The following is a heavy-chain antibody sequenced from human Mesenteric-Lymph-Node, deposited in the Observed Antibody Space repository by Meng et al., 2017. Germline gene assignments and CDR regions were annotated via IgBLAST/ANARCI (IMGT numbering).Heavy chain of an antibody. CDR3: SAYGGFHFWPGFG. Sequence: GGSLRLSCAASGFTVSGNWMHWIRQAPGKGLVWVSTINSDGSSTYYADSVKGRFTISRDSAKNTLYLQMNSLRAEDTAVYYCSAYGGFHFWPGFGGGQGPLVTVSS. J-gene: IGHJ4*02. CDR2: INSDGSST. CDR1: GFTVSGNW. D-gene: IGHD3/OR15-3a*01. V-gene: IGHV3-74*01.